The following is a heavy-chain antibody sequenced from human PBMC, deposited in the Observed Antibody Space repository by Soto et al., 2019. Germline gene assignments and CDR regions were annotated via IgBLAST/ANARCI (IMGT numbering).Heavy chain of an antibody. CDR1: GFTFSTDT. J-gene: IGHJ4*02. CDR2: ISTSGATR. Sequence: EVQLVESGGGLVQPGGSLRLSCVASGFTFSTDTMNWVRQAPGKGLEWVAHISTSGATRYYADSVKGRFTISRDNAKTSLYRQMDSLRNEDTAVYYCARFFGSGFEYWGQGTLVTVSS. D-gene: IGHD6-19*01. V-gene: IGHV3-48*02. CDR3: ARFFGSGFEY.